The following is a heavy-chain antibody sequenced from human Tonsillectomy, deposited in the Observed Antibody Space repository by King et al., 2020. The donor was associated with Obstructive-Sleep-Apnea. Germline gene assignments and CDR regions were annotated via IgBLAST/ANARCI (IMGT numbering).Heavy chain of an antibody. V-gene: IGHV4-39*07. CDR2: INYSGST. J-gene: IGHJ4*02. CDR3: ARDLADYGSGSYYLTFHFDY. Sequence: QLQLQESGPGLVKPSETLSLTCTVSGGSISSSSYYWGWIRQPPGKGLEWIGSINYSGSTYYNPSLKRRVTISVDTSKNQFSLKLSSVTAADTAVYYCARDLADYGSGSYYLTFHFDYWGQGTLVTVSS. CDR1: GGSISSSSYY. D-gene: IGHD3-10*01.